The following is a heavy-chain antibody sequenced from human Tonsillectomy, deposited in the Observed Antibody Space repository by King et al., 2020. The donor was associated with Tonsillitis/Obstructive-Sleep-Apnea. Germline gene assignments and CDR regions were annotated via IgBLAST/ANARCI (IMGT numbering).Heavy chain of an antibody. Sequence: VQLVESGGGLVKPGGSLRLSCAASGFTFTSAWMSWVRLAPGKGLEWVGRIKSKTAGGTTNYAAPVKGRFTISRDDSKATLYLQMNSLKTEDTALYFCTSGTGKTDFDYWGQGTLVTVSS. V-gene: IGHV3-15*01. J-gene: IGHJ4*02. CDR1: GFTFTSAW. D-gene: IGHD1-1*01. CDR2: IKSKTAGGTT. CDR3: TSGTGKTDFDY.